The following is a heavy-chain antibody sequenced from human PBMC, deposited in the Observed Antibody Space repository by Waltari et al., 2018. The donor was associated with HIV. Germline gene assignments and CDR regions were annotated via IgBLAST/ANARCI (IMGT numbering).Heavy chain of an antibody. CDR2: ITWNSGTI. CDR1: GFRFDDYG. J-gene: IGHJ4*02. CDR3: VKDRTAVAGTLDF. Sequence: EVQLVESGGDLVQPGRSLRLSCAASGFRFDDYGMHWVRQVPGKGPEWVAGITWNSGTIKYADSVQGRFTISRDNAKKSLYLEMNSLRPQDTAFYYCVKDRTAVAGTLDFWGQGTLVTVSS. D-gene: IGHD6-19*01. V-gene: IGHV3-9*01.